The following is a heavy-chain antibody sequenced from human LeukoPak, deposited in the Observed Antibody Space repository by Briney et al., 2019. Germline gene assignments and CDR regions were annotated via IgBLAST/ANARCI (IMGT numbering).Heavy chain of an antibody. CDR1: GFTFEDYG. J-gene: IGHJ4*02. D-gene: IGHD3-22*01. V-gene: IGHV3-20*04. Sequence: GGSLRLSCAASGFTFEDYGMTWVRQAPGKGLEWVAGISLNGGATGYADSVKGRFTISRDNAKNFLYLQMNSLRAEDTALYYCAKVFYYDSSGYWSYYFDYWGQGTLVTVSS. CDR2: ISLNGGAT. CDR3: AKVFYYDSSGYWSYYFDY.